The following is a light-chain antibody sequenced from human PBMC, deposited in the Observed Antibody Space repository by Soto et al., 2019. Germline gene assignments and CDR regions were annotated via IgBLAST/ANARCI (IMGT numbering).Light chain of an antibody. J-gene: IGKJ1*01. CDR2: DAS. Sequence: EIVLTQSPDTLSLSPGERATLSCRASQTVSTFLAWYQQKPGQAPRLIVYDASKRAPGIPARFIGSGSGTDFTLTVSSLEHEDFALYYCQQRSGWPTFGQGTKVDI. CDR1: QTVSTF. CDR3: QQRSGWPT. V-gene: IGKV3-11*01.